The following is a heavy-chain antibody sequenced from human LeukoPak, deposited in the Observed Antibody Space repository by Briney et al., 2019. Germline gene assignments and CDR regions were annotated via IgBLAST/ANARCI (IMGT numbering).Heavy chain of an antibody. D-gene: IGHD6-13*01. Sequence: GGSLRLSCAASGFTFSSYGMHWVRQAPGQGLEWVAIMSYDGSNKYYADSVKGRFTVSRDNSENTLYLQMSSLRPEDTAVYYCAREGGLYTSTWGYFDYWGQGTLVTVSS. CDR2: MSYDGSNK. CDR3: AREGGLYTSTWGYFDY. CDR1: GFTFSSYG. V-gene: IGHV3-30*19. J-gene: IGHJ4*02.